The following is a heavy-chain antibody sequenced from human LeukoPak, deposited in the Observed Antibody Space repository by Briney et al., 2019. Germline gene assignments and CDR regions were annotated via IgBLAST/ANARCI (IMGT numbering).Heavy chain of an antibody. CDR3: ARDLSEIVVVTAMTDDAFDI. V-gene: IGHV1-18*01. CDR1: GYTFTSYG. Sequence: ASVKVSCKASGYTFTSYGISWVRQAPGQGLEWMEWISAYNGNTNYAQKLQGRVTMTTDTSTSTAYMELRSLRSDDTAVYYCARDLSEIVVVTAMTDDAFDIWGQGTMVTVSS. CDR2: ISAYNGNT. J-gene: IGHJ3*02. D-gene: IGHD2-21*02.